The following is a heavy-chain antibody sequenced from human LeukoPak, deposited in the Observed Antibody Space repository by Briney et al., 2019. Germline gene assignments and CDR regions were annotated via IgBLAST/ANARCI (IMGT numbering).Heavy chain of an antibody. CDR3: ASDIVVVPAASDY. V-gene: IGHV3-30*04. CDR2: ISYDGSNK. D-gene: IGHD2-2*01. J-gene: IGHJ4*02. Sequence: PGASLRLSCAASGFIFSNYAMSWVRQAPGKGLEWVAVISYDGSNKYYADSVKGRFTISRDNSKNTLYLQMNSLRAEDTAVYYCASDIVVVPAASDYWGQGTLVTVSS. CDR1: GFIFSNYA.